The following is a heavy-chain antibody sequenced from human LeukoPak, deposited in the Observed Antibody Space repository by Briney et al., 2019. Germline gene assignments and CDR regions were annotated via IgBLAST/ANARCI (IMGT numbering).Heavy chain of an antibody. V-gene: IGHV3-11*01. CDR3: AREAGTNYYGMDV. J-gene: IGHJ6*02. CDR1: GFTFSDYY. Sequence: PGGSLRLSCAASGFTFSDYYMSWIRQAPGKGLEWVSYISSSGSTIYYADSVKGRFTISRDNAEKSLYLQMNSLRADDTAVYYCAREAGTNYYGMDVWGQGTTVTVSS. D-gene: IGHD6-13*01. CDR2: ISSSGSTI.